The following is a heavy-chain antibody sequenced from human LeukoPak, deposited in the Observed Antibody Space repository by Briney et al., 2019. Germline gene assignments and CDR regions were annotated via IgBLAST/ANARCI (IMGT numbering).Heavy chain of an antibody. CDR1: GFTFSSYW. CDR2: IKQDGSEK. J-gene: IGHJ5*02. D-gene: IGHD6-13*01. Sequence: QAGGSLRLSCAASGFTFSSYWMSWVRQAPGKGLEWVANIKQDGSEKYYVDSVKGRFTISRDNAKNSLYLQMNSLRAEDTAVYYCARDKGYSSSWYDPWGQGTLVTVSS. CDR3: ARDKGYSSSWYDP. V-gene: IGHV3-7*03.